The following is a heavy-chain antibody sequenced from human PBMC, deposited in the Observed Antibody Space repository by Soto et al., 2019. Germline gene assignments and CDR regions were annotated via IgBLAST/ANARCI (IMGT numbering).Heavy chain of an antibody. J-gene: IGHJ4*02. CDR3: ARESEDLTSNFDY. CDR2: IWYDESNK. V-gene: IGHV3-33*01. Sequence: GGSLRLSCAASGFTFSSYVMHWVRQAPGKGLEWVAVIWYDESNKYYADSVKGRFTISRDNAKNSLYLEMNSLRAEDTAVYYCARESEDLTSNFDYWGQGTLVTVSS. CDR1: GFTFSSYV.